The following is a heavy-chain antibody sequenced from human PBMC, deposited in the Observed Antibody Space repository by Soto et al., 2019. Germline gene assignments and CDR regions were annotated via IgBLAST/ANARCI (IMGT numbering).Heavy chain of an antibody. Sequence: QVQLQESGPGLVKPSQTLSLTCTVSGASISSGGYYWSWIRQHPGKGLEWIGYIYYSGSTYYNPSLKSHFTISVDTSKNQFSLKLSSVTAADTAVYYCARVGGWDDAFDIWGQGTMVTVPS. CDR2: IYYSGST. J-gene: IGHJ3*02. CDR3: ARVGGWDDAFDI. V-gene: IGHV4-31*01. CDR1: GASISSGGYY. D-gene: IGHD6-19*01.